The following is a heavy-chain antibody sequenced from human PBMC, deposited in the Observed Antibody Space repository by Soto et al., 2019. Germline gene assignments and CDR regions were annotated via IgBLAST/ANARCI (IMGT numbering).Heavy chain of an antibody. D-gene: IGHD1-26*01. Sequence: SQTLSLTCGISGDSVSTTSAAWHWIRQSPSRGLEWLGRTYYRSKWYTDYAMSVKSRMTISPDTSKNQFSLQLNAVTPEDTAMYYCVRNNTVGGMDLFDYCGRGTLVTVSS. V-gene: IGHV6-1*01. CDR3: VRNNTVGGMDLFDY. CDR1: GDSVSTTSAA. CDR2: TYYRSKWYT. J-gene: IGHJ4*02.